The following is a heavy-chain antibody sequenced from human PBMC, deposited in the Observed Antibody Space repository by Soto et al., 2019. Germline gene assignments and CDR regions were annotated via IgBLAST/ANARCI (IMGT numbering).Heavy chain of an antibody. CDR2: INPSSGTT. J-gene: IGHJ6*02. CDR1: GFSFSNYE. Sequence: EVQLLESGGGLVQPGGSLRLACAASGFSFSNYEMTWARQAPGKGLEWVAFINPSSGTTHYADSVKGRFTISRDNSKDTLYLQLSRRGVEDTAVYYCVKGGWLDVWGQGTTVTVSS. V-gene: IGHV3-23*01. D-gene: IGHD2-15*01. CDR3: VKGGWLDV.